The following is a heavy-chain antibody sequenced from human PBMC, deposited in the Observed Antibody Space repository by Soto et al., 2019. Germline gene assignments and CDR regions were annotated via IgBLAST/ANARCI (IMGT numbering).Heavy chain of an antibody. CDR1: GFTFSSYA. D-gene: IGHD3-10*01. J-gene: IGHJ4*02. CDR3: AKGGVLLWFGEHLDQLDYFDY. CDR2: ISGSGGST. Sequence: EVQLLESGGGLVQPGGSLRLSCAASGFTFSSYAMSWVRQAPGKGLEWVSAISGSGGSTYYADSVKGRFTISRDNSKNTLYLQMNSLRAEDTAVYYCAKGGVLLWFGEHLDQLDYFDYWGQGTLFTVSS. V-gene: IGHV3-23*01.